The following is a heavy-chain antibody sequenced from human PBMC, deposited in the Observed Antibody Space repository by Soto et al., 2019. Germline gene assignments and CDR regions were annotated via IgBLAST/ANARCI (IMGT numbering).Heavy chain of an antibody. D-gene: IGHD1-7*01. Sequence: QVQLQESGPGRVKPSGTLSLTCAVSGGSFTSNNWWTWVRQPPGQGLEWIGEIYRTGSTNYNPSLKSRVTISLDKSENQFYLKVTYLTAADTAVYYCASRDPGTSVDYWGQGTLVTVSS. J-gene: IGHJ4*02. V-gene: IGHV4-4*02. CDR1: GGSFTSNNW. CDR2: IYRTGST. CDR3: ASRDPGTSVDY.